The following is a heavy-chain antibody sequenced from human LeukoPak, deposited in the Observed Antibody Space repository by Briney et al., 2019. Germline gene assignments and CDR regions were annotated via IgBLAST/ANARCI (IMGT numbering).Heavy chain of an antibody. Sequence: SGPALVKPTQTLTLTCTFSGFSLSSSGMCVSWIRQPPGKALEWLARIDWDDDKYYRTSLKTRVTISKDTSKNQVVLTMTNKDPVDTATYYCARSTGDYFDYWGQGTLVTVSS. CDR2: IDWDDDK. J-gene: IGHJ4*02. CDR1: GFSLSSSGMC. CDR3: ARSTGDYFDY. D-gene: IGHD7-27*01. V-gene: IGHV2-70*11.